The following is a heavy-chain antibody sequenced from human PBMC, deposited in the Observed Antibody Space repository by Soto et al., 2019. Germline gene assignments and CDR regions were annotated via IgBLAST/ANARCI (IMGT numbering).Heavy chain of an antibody. CDR3: ARDFYYYGSGTMGGYFDY. V-gene: IGHV3-66*01. CDR1: GITVSSNY. Sequence: EVQLVESGGGLVQPGGSLRLSCAASGITVSSNYMSWVRQAPGKGLEWVSVIYSGGSTYYADSVKGRFTISRDNSKNTLYLHMTSLRAEDTAVYYCARDFYYYGSGTMGGYFDYWGQGTLVNVSS. J-gene: IGHJ4*02. CDR2: IYSGGST. D-gene: IGHD3-10*01.